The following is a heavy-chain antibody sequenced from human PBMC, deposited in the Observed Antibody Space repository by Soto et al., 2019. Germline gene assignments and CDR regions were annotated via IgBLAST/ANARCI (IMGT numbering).Heavy chain of an antibody. CDR3: ARPYYYYDSSGYYGSAFDI. Sequence: SVKVSCKAFGGSFSSYAISWVRQAPGQGLEWMGGIIPIFGTANYAQKFQGRVTITADESTSTAYMELSSLRSEDTAVYYCARPYYYYDSSGYYGSAFDIWGQGTMVTVSS. V-gene: IGHV1-69*13. J-gene: IGHJ3*02. CDR2: IIPIFGTA. CDR1: GGSFSSYA. D-gene: IGHD3-22*01.